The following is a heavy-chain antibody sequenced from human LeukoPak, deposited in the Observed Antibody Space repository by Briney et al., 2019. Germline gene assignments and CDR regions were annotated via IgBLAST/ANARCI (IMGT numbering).Heavy chain of an antibody. V-gene: IGHV4-59*01. J-gene: IGHJ4*02. CDR2: IFYSGST. CDR3: ARTRAYGGRPDY. Sequence: SETLSLTCTVSGGSISSYYWSWIRQPPGKGLEWIGYIFYSGSTNYNPSLKSRVTISIDTSKNQFSLKLSSVTAADTAVYYCARTRAYGGRPDYWGQGTLVTVSS. D-gene: IGHD4-23*01. CDR1: GGSISSYY.